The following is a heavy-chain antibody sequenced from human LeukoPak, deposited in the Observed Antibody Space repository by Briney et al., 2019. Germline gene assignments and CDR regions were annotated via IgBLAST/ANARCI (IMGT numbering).Heavy chain of an antibody. CDR3: TTFVALRAFDV. CDR1: GFTFTDFY. J-gene: IGHJ3*01. Sequence: GGSLRLSCATSGFTFTDFYMTWFRQAPGRGLEWVSHISGSGIMKFYEDSVKGRFTVSRDTSKNTLFLQMSSLTVEDTAVYYCTTFVALRAFDVWGQGTMVTVS. V-gene: IGHV3-11*04. D-gene: IGHD3-10*02. CDR2: ISGSGIMK.